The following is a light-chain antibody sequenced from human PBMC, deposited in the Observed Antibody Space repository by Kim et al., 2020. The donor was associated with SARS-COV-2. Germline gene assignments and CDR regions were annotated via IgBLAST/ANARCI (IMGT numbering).Light chain of an antibody. CDR3: QQYNNWPYT. J-gene: IGKJ2*01. CDR1: QSVSGN. CDR2: AAS. V-gene: IGKV3-15*01. Sequence: SESPGERATLSCRASQSVSGNLAWYQQKPGQAPRLLIYAASTRATGISARFSGGGSGAEFTLTITSLQSEDFAVYYCQQYNNWPYTFGQGTKLEI.